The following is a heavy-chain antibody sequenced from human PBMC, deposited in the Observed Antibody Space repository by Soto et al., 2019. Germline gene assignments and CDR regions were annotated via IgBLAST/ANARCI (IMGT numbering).Heavy chain of an antibody. CDR1: GGTFSSYA. Sequence: SVKVSCKASGGTFSSYAISWVRQAPGQGLEWMGGIIPIFGTANYAQKFQGRVTITADESTSTAYMELSSLRSEDTAVYYCASTSDYISPNYFDYWGQGTLVTVSS. J-gene: IGHJ4*02. CDR3: ASTSDYISPNYFDY. CDR2: IIPIFGTA. V-gene: IGHV1-69*13. D-gene: IGHD4-17*01.